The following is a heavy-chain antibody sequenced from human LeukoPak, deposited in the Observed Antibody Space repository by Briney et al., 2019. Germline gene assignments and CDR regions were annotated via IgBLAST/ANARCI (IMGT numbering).Heavy chain of an antibody. CDR2: IYTSGST. Sequence: SETLSLTCTVSGGSISSYYWSWIRQPAGKGLEWSGRIYTSGSTNYNPSLKSRVTMSVDTSKNQFSLKLSSVTAADTAVYYCARESLYYDSSGYYLLYYYYYYMDVWGKGTTVTVSS. CDR1: GGSISSYY. D-gene: IGHD3-22*01. V-gene: IGHV4-4*07. CDR3: ARESLYYDSSGYYLLYYYYYYMDV. J-gene: IGHJ6*03.